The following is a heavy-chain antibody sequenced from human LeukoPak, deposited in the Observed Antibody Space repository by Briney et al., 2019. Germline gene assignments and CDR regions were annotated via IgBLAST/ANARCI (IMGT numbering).Heavy chain of an antibody. D-gene: IGHD6-13*01. CDR2: IYSGGST. CDR3: ARSAPYSSSWYIPGGYFDY. J-gene: IGHJ4*02. Sequence: GGSLRLSCAASGFTVSSNYMSWVRQAPGKGLEWVPVIYSGGSTYYADSVKGRFTISRDNSKNTLYLQMNSLRAEDTAVYYCARSAPYSSSWYIPGGYFDYWGQGTLVTVSS. CDR1: GFTVSSNY. V-gene: IGHV3-53*01.